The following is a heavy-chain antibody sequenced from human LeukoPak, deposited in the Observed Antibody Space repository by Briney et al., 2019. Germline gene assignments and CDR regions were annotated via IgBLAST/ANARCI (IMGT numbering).Heavy chain of an antibody. J-gene: IGHJ4*02. CDR1: GGPISSTSFY. D-gene: IGHD3-22*01. CDR2: INHSGST. V-gene: IGHV4-39*07. CDR3: ARGSQYYYDSSGYYSHDY. Sequence: SETLSLTCTVSGGPISSTSFYWGWVRQSPGKGLEWIGEINHSGSTNYNPSLKSRVTISVDTSKNQFSLKLSSVTAADTAVYYCARGSQYYYDSSGYYSHDYWGQGTLVTVSS.